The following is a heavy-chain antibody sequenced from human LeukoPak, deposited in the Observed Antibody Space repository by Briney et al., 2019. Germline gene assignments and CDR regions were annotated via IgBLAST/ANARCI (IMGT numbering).Heavy chain of an antibody. Sequence: EASVKVSCKASGYTFTSYAMHWVRQAPGQRLEWMGWINAGNGNTKYSQKFQGRVTITRDTSASTAYMELSSLRSEDTAVYYCAREGALLWFGDLNWFDPWGQGTLVTVSS. J-gene: IGHJ5*02. CDR3: AREGALLWFGDLNWFDP. V-gene: IGHV1-3*01. CDR2: INAGNGNT. D-gene: IGHD3-10*01. CDR1: GYTFTSYA.